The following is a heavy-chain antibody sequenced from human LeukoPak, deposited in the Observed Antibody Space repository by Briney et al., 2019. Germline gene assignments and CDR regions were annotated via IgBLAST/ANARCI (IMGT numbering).Heavy chain of an antibody. CDR1: GFTFSSYS. J-gene: IGHJ4*02. CDR3: AREGSYYYDSSGHYYDY. Sequence: GGSLRLSCAASGFTFSSYSMNWVRQAPGKGLEWVSSISSSSSYIYYADSVKGRFTISRDNAKNSLYLQMNSLRAEDTAVYYCAREGSYYYDSSGHYYDYWGQGTLVTVSS. CDR2: ISSSSSYI. V-gene: IGHV3-21*01. D-gene: IGHD3-22*01.